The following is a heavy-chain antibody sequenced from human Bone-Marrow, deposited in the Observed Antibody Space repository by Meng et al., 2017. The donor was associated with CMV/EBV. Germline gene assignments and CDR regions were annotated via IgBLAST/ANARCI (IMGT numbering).Heavy chain of an antibody. CDR2: ISWNSGSI. Sequence: PGGSLRLSCAASGFTFSSYAMSWVRQAPGKGLEWVSAISWNSGSIGYADSVKGRFTISRDNAKNSLYLQMNSLRAEDTALYYCAKDYTYGSGSYFDDWGQGTLVTVSS. V-gene: IGHV3-9*01. J-gene: IGHJ4*02. CDR3: AKDYTYGSGSYFDD. D-gene: IGHD3-10*01. CDR1: GFTFSSYA.